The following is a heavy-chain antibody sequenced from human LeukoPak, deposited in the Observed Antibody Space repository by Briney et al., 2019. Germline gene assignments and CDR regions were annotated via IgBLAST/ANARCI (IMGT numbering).Heavy chain of an antibody. J-gene: IGHJ4*02. CDR1: GGSISSSSYY. D-gene: IGHD3-22*01. Sequence: PSETLSLTCTVSGGSISSSSYYWGWIRQPPGKGLEWIGSIYYSGSTYYNPSLKSRVTISVDTSKNQFSLKLSSATAADTAVYYCARLTSYPRVNYFDYWGQGTLVTVSS. CDR3: ARLTSYPRVNYFDY. V-gene: IGHV4-39*01. CDR2: IYYSGST.